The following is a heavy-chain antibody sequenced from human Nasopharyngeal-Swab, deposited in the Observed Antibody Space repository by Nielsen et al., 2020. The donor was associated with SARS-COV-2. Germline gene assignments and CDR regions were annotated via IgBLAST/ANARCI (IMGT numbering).Heavy chain of an antibody. Sequence: GESLKISCAASGFTFSIYSMNWVRQAPGKGLEWVSYISSSSSTIYYADSVKGRFTISRDNAKNSLYLQMNSLRDEDTAVYYCARAGAARPTATDYWGQGTLVTVSS. CDR1: GFTFSIYS. V-gene: IGHV3-48*02. J-gene: IGHJ4*02. D-gene: IGHD6-6*01. CDR3: ARAGAARPTATDY. CDR2: ISSSSSTI.